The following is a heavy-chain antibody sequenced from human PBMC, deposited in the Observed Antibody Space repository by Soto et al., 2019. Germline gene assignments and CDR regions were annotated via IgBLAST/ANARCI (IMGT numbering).Heavy chain of an antibody. Sequence: QVQLQESGPGLVKPSQTLSLTCTVSGGSISSGDYYWSWIRQPPGKGLEWIGYIYYSGSTYYNPSLKSRVTISVDTSKNQFSLKLSSVTAADTAVYYCARWGYSGYDYPDAFDIWGQGTMVTVSS. V-gene: IGHV4-30-4*01. D-gene: IGHD5-12*01. CDR3: ARWGYSGYDYPDAFDI. J-gene: IGHJ3*02. CDR1: GGSISSGDYY. CDR2: IYYSGST.